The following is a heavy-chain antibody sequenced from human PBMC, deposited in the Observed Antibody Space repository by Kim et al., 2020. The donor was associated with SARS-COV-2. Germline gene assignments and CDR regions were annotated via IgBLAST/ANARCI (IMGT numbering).Heavy chain of an antibody. CDR2: IKSKTDGEAT. V-gene: IGHV3-15*01. Sequence: EGSLRLSCAASGFPFSNVWMSWVRQAPGRGLEWVGRIKSKTDGEATDYAAPVKGRFTMSRDDSKNTLHLQMNSLETEDTGVYYCTTLISAAGRGYWGQGTLVTVSS. CDR1: GFPFSNVW. D-gene: IGHD6-13*01. CDR3: TTLISAAGRGY. J-gene: IGHJ4*02.